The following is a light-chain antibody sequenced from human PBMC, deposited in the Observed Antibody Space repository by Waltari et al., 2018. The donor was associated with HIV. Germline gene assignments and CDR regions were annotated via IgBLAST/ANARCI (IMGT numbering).Light chain of an antibody. J-gene: IGKJ1*01. CDR1: QSISDW. CDR3: QQYNSYSQT. CDR2: KAT. V-gene: IGKV1-5*03. Sequence: DIQMTRLPSPRPASVGDRVTITCRASQSISDWLAWYQQKPGQAPKLLIFKATTLQSGVPSRFSGSGSGTEFTLTISSLQPDDFATYYCQQYNSYSQTFGQGTKVEIK.